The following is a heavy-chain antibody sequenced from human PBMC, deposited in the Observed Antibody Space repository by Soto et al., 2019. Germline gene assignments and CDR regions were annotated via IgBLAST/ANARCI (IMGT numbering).Heavy chain of an antibody. D-gene: IGHD2-15*01. CDR3: AKDSPGCSGGSCYSSGGDY. V-gene: IGHV3-23*01. CDR1: GFTFSSYA. J-gene: IGHJ4*02. CDR2: ISGSGGST. Sequence: LRLSCAASGFTFSSYAMSWVRQAPGKGLEWVSAISGSGGSTYYADSVKGRFTISRDNSKNTLYLQMNGLRAEDTAVYYCAKDSPGCSGGSCYSSGGDYWGQGTLVTVSS.